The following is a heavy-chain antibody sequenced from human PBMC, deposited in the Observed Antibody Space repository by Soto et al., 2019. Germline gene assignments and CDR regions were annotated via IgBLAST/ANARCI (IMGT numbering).Heavy chain of an antibody. Sequence: GGSLRLSCAASGFGFGTHGMHWVRQVPGKGLEWVANIKQDGSVTNCMDSVRGRFTISRDNAQNLLYLQMSSLRAEDTALYYCAREGVYCSPTCYDALYIWGQGTXVTVSS. V-gene: IGHV3-7*01. CDR2: IKQDGSVT. CDR3: AREGVYCSPTCYDALYI. D-gene: IGHD2-2*01. J-gene: IGHJ3*02. CDR1: GFGFGTHG.